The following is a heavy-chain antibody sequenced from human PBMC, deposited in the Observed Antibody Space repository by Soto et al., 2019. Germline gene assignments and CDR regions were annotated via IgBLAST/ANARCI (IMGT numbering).Heavy chain of an antibody. J-gene: IGHJ5*02. CDR1: GFTFSTSW. D-gene: IGHD2-8*01. Sequence: EVQLVESGGGLVQPGGSLRLSCAASGFTFSTSWMHWVRQAPGKGLLWVSRIDSDGSSTPYADSVKGRFSIYRDNTKSTMYLKMNSLRAEDPAVYFCARDSMLGRFGRRGQGTLV. CDR3: ARDSMLGRFGR. V-gene: IGHV3-74*01. CDR2: IDSDGSST.